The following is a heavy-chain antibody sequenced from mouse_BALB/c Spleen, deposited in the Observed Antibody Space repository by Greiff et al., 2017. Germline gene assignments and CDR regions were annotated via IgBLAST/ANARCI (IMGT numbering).Heavy chain of an antibody. D-gene: IGHD2-2*01. CDR3: ARGDDGYDPPFAY. CDR2: ISSGGST. J-gene: IGHJ3*01. CDR1: GFTFSSYA. Sequence: VHLVESGGGLVKPGGSLKLSCAASGFTFSSYAMSWVRQTPEKRLEWVASISSGGSTYYPDSVKGRFTISRDNARNILYLQMRSLRSEDTAMYYCARGDDGYDPPFAYWGQGTLVTVSA. V-gene: IGHV5-6-5*01.